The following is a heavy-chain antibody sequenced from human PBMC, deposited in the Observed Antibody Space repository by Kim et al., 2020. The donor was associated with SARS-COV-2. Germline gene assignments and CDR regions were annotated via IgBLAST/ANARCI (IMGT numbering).Heavy chain of an antibody. CDR3: AKDSNSVDIVVVVAAGYFDL. V-gene: IGHV3-9*01. Sequence: GGSLRLSCAASGFTFDDYAMHWVRQAPGKGLEWVSGISWNSGSIGYADSVKGRFTISRDNAKNSLYLQMNSLRAEDTALYYCAKDSNSVDIVVVVAAGYFDLWGRGTLVTVSS. CDR2: ISWNSGSI. D-gene: IGHD2-15*01. CDR1: GFTFDDYA. J-gene: IGHJ2*01.